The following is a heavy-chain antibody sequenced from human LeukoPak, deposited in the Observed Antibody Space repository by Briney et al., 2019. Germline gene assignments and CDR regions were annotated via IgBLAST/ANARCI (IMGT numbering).Heavy chain of an antibody. CDR2: INHSGST. CDR1: GEYFSTYY. J-gene: IGHJ4*02. CDR3: ARDASPLTF. Sequence: PSETLSLTCAVYGEYFSTYYYSWIRQPPGKGLEWIGEINHSGSTNYNPSLKGRLTISVDMSKKQFFLRLSSVTAADTAVYYCARDASPLTFWGQGTLVTVSS. V-gene: IGHV4-34*01.